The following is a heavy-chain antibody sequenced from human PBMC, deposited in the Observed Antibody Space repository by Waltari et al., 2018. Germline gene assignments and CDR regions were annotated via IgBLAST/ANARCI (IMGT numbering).Heavy chain of an antibody. J-gene: IGHJ4*02. Sequence: QVQLQESGPGLVKPSQTLSLTCTVSGGSISSGSYYWSWIRQPAGKGLEWIGRIYTSGSTNYNPSLKSRVTISVDTSKNQFSLKLSSVTAADTAVYYCARFDSSSWTSIDYWGQGTLVTVSS. V-gene: IGHV4-61*02. CDR1: GGSISSGSYY. D-gene: IGHD6-13*01. CDR2: IYTSGST. CDR3: ARFDSSSWTSIDY.